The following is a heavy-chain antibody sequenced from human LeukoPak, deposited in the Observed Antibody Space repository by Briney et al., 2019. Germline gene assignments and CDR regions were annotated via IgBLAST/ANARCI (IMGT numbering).Heavy chain of an antibody. CDR1: GGSFSGYY. Sequence: SETLSLTCAVYGGSFSGYYWSWIRQPPGKGLEWIGEINHSGSTNYNPSLKSRVTISVDTSKNQSSLKLSSVTAADTAVYYCARGPRGTYSSSWYRTWGQGTLVTVSS. CDR2: INHSGST. V-gene: IGHV4-34*01. J-gene: IGHJ4*02. CDR3: ARGPRGTYSSSWYRT. D-gene: IGHD6-13*01.